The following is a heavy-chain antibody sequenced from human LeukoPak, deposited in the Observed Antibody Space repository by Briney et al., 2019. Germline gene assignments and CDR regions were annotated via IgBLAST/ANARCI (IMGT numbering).Heavy chain of an antibody. CDR2: IRSSRSTI. V-gene: IGHV3-11*01. J-gene: IGHJ6*03. CDR3: ARLGFYYYYMDV. CDR1: GFTFSDFH. Sequence: GGSLRLSCAASGFTFSDFHMSWIRQAPGKGLERVSNIRSSRSTIYYADSVKGRFTISRDNAKNSLYLQMNSLGAEDTAVYYCARLGFYYYYMDVWGKGTTVTISS.